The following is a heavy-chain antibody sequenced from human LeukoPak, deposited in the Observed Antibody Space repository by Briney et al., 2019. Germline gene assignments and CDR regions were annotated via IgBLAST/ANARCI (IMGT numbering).Heavy chain of an antibody. Sequence: SETLSLTCTVSGGSLNSYYWSCIRQPPGKGLEWIGYIYYSGSTNYNPSLKSRVTISVDTSKNQFSLKLSSVTAADTAVYYCARDYYDSSGPYYYYYMDVWGKGTTVTVSS. D-gene: IGHD3-22*01. CDR1: GGSLNSYY. J-gene: IGHJ6*03. V-gene: IGHV4-59*01. CDR2: IYYSGST. CDR3: ARDYYDSSGPYYYYYMDV.